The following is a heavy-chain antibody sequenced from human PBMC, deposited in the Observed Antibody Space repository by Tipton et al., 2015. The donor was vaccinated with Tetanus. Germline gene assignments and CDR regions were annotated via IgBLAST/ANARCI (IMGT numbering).Heavy chain of an antibody. J-gene: IGHJ3*02. CDR3: ARDVRVAQSDAFDI. V-gene: IGHV1-18*01. CDR1: GYTFSNYG. D-gene: IGHD3-10*01. CDR2: VSAYNGNT. Sequence: QLVQSGAEVKKPGASVKVSCKASGYTFSNYGITWVRQAPGQGLEWMGWVSAYNGNTDYAQKFQGRVTLTRDTSTTTAYTELRSLRSDDTAVYYCARDVRVAQSDAFDIWGQGTMVTVSS.